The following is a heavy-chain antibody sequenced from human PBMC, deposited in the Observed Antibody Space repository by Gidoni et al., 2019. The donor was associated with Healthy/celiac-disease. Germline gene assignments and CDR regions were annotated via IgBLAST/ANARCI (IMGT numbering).Heavy chain of an antibody. D-gene: IGHD1-26*01. V-gene: IGHV3-13*01. CDR3: ARVGATQAFDY. CDR1: GFTFSSYD. CDR2: IGTAGDT. Sequence: EVQLVESGGGLVQPGGSLRLSCAASGFTFSSYDMHWVRQATGKGLEWVSAIGTAGDTYYPGSVKGRFTISRENAKNSLYLQMNSLRAGDTAVYYCARVGATQAFDYWGQGTLVTVSS. J-gene: IGHJ4*02.